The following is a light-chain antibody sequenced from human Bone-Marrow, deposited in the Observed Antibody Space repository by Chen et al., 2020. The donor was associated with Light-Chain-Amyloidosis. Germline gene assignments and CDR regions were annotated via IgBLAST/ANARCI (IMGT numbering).Light chain of an antibody. V-gene: IGKV1-39*01. CDR1: QSISNY. CDR2: AAS. CDR3: QQSYTTPRVT. Sequence: IQMTQSPSSLSASVGDRVTIACRASQSISNYLNWYQQKPGKAPKLLIYAASSLQSGVPSRFSGSGSGTDFTLTINSLQPEDFATYYCQQSYTTPRVTFGPGTKVDIK. J-gene: IGKJ3*01.